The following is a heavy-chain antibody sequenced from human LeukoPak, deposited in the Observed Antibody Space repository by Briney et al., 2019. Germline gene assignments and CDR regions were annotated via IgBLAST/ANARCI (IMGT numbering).Heavy chain of an antibody. D-gene: IGHD3-10*01. J-gene: IGHJ4*02. CDR1: GFTFSSYG. CDR2: IRYDGSNK. V-gene: IGHV3-30*02. CDR3: AKDKFLFGVRLWFLFDY. Sequence: PGGSLRLSCAASGFTFSSYGMHWVRQAPGKGLEWVAFIRYDGSNKNYADSVKGRFTISRDNSKNTLYLQMNSLRAEDTAVYYCAKDKFLFGVRLWFLFDYWGQGTLVTVSS.